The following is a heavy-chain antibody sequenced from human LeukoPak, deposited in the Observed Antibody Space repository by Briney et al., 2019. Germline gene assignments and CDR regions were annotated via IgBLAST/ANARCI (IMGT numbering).Heavy chain of an antibody. V-gene: IGHV3-23*01. CDR3: ARAGGSTVSHSDY. D-gene: IGHD4-17*01. Sequence: GGSLRLSCAASGFIFSNYGMNWVRQAPGKGLEWVAAISASGSATSYADSVRGRFTISRDNSKSTTYLQMNSLRAEDTAVYYCARAGGSTVSHSDYWGQGTLVTVSS. CDR2: ISASGSAT. CDR1: GFIFSNYG. J-gene: IGHJ4*02.